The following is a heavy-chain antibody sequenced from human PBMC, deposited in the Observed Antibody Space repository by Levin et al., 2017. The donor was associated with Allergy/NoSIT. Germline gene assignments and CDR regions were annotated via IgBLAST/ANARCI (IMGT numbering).Heavy chain of an antibody. J-gene: IGHJ4*02. D-gene: IGHD5-24*01. CDR2: ISTNSAYI. V-gene: IGHV3-21*01. Sequence: GESLKISCSASGFTFNIYTMNWVRQAPGKGLEWISFISTNSAYIFYADSVRGRFTISRDNAKGSLYLQMNSLRADDTAIYYCARGPEIWGQGTPVTVSS. CDR3: ARGPEI. CDR1: GFTFNIYT.